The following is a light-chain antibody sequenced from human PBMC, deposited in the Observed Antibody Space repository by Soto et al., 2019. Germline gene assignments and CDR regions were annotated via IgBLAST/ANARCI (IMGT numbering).Light chain of an antibody. V-gene: IGKV1-5*01. CDR1: QSISSW. CDR2: AAS. CDR3: QQNNTYLT. J-gene: IGKJ5*01. Sequence: DIQMTQSPSTLSASVGDRVTITCRASQSISSWLAWYQQKPGKAPKLLIYAASTLESGVPSRFSGSGSGTKFTLTSSRLQPDDFATYYCQQNNTYLTFGQGTRLEIK.